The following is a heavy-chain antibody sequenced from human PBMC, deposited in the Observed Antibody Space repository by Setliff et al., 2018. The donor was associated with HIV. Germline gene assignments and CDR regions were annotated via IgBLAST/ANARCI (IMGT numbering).Heavy chain of an antibody. CDR1: GGTFSSYA. V-gene: IGHV1-69*05. CDR3: ARDFGGYCSSMSCPGLFDP. Sequence: SVKVSCKASGGTFSSYAISWVRQAPGQGLEWMGGIIPIFGTTNYAQKFQGRVTITTDESTTTAYIELSSLRSEDTALYYCARDFGGYCSSMSCPGLFDPWGQGTLVTVSS. D-gene: IGHD2-2*01. CDR2: IIPIFGTT. J-gene: IGHJ5*02.